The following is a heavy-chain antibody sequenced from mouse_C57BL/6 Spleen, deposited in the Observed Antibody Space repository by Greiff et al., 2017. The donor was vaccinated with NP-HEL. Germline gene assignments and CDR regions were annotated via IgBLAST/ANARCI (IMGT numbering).Heavy chain of an antibody. CDR3: ARLDGQGYYFDY. V-gene: IGHV1-69*01. Sequence: PGQGLEWIGEIDPSDSYTNYNQKFKGKSTLTVDKSSSTAYMQLSSLTSEDSAVYYCARLDGQGYYFDYWGQGTTLTVSS. J-gene: IGHJ2*01. D-gene: IGHD2-3*01. CDR2: IDPSDSYT.